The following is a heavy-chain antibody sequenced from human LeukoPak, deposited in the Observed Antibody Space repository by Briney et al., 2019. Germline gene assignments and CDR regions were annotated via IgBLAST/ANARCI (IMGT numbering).Heavy chain of an antibody. CDR1: GFTFRNYG. D-gene: IGHD3-22*01. CDR3: ARGGADYFYDSSGYYDLYGLDV. CDR2: ISYDESNK. V-gene: IGHV3-30*03. J-gene: IGHJ6*02. Sequence: GGSLRLSCAASGFTFRNYGIHWVRQAPGKGLEWVTVISYDESNKYYADSVKGRFTISRDNSKNTLYLQMNSLRAEDTAVYYCARGGADYFYDSSGYYDLYGLDVWGQWTTVTVSS.